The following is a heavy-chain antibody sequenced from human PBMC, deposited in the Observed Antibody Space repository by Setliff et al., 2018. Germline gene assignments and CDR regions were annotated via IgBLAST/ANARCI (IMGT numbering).Heavy chain of an antibody. J-gene: IGHJ4*02. CDR2: IHYSGST. CDR3: ARGPLDFVVTPAAAKFDY. D-gene: IGHD2-2*01. Sequence: SETLSLTCSVSGASINRDYWNWIRQPPGKGLEWIGYIHYSGSTNYNPSLKSRVTISLDTPKNQFSLRLSSVTAADTAVYYCARGPLDFVVTPAAAKFDYWGQGTLVTVSS. V-gene: IGHV4-59*01. CDR1: GASINRDY.